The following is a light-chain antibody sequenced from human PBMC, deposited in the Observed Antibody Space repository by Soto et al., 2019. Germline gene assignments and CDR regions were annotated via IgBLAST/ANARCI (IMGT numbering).Light chain of an antibody. Sequence: EIVLSQSPATLSFSPGERATLSCRASQSVSSYLAWYQQKPGQAPRLLIYDASNRATGIPARFSGSGSGTDFTLTISRLEPEDFVVYYCQQYGSSPTFGEGTRLEIK. CDR1: QSVSSY. CDR3: QQYGSSPT. CDR2: DAS. V-gene: IGKV3-20*01. J-gene: IGKJ5*01.